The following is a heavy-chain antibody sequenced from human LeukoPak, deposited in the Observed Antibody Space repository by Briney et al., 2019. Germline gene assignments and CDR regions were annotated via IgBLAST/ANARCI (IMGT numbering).Heavy chain of an antibody. Sequence: GSSVKVSCKASGGTFSSYAISWVRQAPGQGLEWMGWINPNSGGTNYAQKFQGRVTMTRDTSISTAYMELSRLRSDDTAVYYCAGGLGGYWGQGTLVTVSS. V-gene: IGHV1-2*02. CDR3: AGGLGGY. CDR1: GGTFSSYA. J-gene: IGHJ4*02. CDR2: INPNSGGT. D-gene: IGHD3-16*01.